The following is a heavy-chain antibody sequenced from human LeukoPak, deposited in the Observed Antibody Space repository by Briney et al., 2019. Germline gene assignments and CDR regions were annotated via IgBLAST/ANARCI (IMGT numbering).Heavy chain of an antibody. J-gene: IGHJ3*02. CDR2: IYYSGST. Sequence: SETLSLTCTVSGGSISSYYWSWIRQPPGKGLEWIGYIYYSGSTNYNPSLKSRVTISVDTSKNQFSLKLSSVTAADTAMYYCARELYDYGDPERDSDAFDIWGQGTMVTVSS. D-gene: IGHD4-17*01. CDR1: GGSISSYY. V-gene: IGHV4-59*01. CDR3: ARELYDYGDPERDSDAFDI.